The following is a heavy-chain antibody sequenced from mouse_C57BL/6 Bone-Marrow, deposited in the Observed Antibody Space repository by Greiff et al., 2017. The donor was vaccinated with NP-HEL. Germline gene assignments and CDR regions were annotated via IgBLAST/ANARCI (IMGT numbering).Heavy chain of an antibody. CDR2: IYPGSGST. CDR1: GYTFTSYW. V-gene: IGHV1-55*01. Sequence: QVQLQQPGAELVKPGASVEMSCKASGYTFTSYWITWVKQRPGQGLEWIGDIYPGSGSTNYNEKFKSKATLTVDTSSSTAYMQLSSLTSEDSAVCYCARSYYYGSSYWYCDVWGTGTTVTVSS. J-gene: IGHJ1*03. D-gene: IGHD1-1*01. CDR3: ARSYYYGSSYWYCDV.